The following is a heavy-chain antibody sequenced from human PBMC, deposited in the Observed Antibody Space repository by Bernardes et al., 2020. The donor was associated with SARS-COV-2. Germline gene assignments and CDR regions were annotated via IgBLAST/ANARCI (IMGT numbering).Heavy chain of an antibody. CDR1: GFTFRSSS. CDR3: ARACYDFWSGPDAFDI. D-gene: IGHD3-3*01. CDR2: ISSSSSTI. Sequence: VGSLRLSCAASGFTFRSSSMNWVRQAPGKGLEWVSYISSSSSTIYYADSVKGRFTISRDNAKNSLYLQMNSLRAEDTAVYYCARACYDFWSGPDAFDIWGQGTMVTVSS. J-gene: IGHJ3*02. V-gene: IGHV3-48*04.